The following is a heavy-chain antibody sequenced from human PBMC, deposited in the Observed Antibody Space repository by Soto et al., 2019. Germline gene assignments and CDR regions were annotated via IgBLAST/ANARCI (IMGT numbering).Heavy chain of an antibody. CDR2: ISQSGST. CDR1: CGSFSDYY. D-gene: IGHD3-3*01. V-gene: IGHV4-34*01. J-gene: IGHJ6*02. Sequence: SETLSLTCAVYCGSFSDYYWSWIRQPPWKGLECIGEISQSGSTNYNPSLKSRVTISIDTANNHFSLKLSSMTAADTAVYYCARGLRASEGVRLSYACYGMDVWGQGTTVTVS. CDR3: ARGLRASEGVRLSYACYGMDV.